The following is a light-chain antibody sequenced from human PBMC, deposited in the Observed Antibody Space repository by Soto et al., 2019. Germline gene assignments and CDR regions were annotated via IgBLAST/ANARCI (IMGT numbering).Light chain of an antibody. V-gene: IGKV3D-15*01. Sequence: EVMMTQFPDTVSVTAGATVTLSCGASQSVRTNLAWYQQRPGQAPRLLIHYASTRAGDIPARFSGSGSGTNFTLAISSLQSEDFAVYYCQQYAYWPETFGQGTKVEIK. J-gene: IGKJ1*01. CDR1: QSVRTN. CDR3: QQYAYWPET. CDR2: YAS.